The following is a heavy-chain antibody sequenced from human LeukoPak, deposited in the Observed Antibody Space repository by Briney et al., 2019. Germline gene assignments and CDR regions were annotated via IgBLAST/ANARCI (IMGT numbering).Heavy chain of an antibody. D-gene: IGHD2-2*01. CDR2: IYYSGGT. CDR3: ARGRLGRQHASFFDS. V-gene: IGHV4-59*08. J-gene: IGHJ4*02. Sequence: SETLSLTCTVSDGSMGTYYWGWIRQPPGKGLEWIGYIYYSGGTTYNPSLKSRVTVSVDTSGNQFSLKLTSMTAADTAVYYCARGRLGRQHASFFDSWGQGTLVIVSS. CDR1: DGSMGTYY.